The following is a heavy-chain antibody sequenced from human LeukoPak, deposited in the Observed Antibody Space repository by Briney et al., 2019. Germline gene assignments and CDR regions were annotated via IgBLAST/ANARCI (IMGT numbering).Heavy chain of an antibody. CDR2: INHNSGGT. V-gene: IGHV1-2*02. D-gene: IGHD3-22*01. J-gene: IGHJ4*02. CDR1: GYTFTGYY. Sequence: ASVKVSCKASGYTFTGYYMHWVRQAPGQGLEWMGWINHNSGGTNYAQKFQGRVTVSRDTSISTAYMELSRLRSDDTAVYYCARDQPRTYYYDSSGYYYFYWGQGTLVTVSS. CDR3: ARDQPRTYYYDSSGYYYFY.